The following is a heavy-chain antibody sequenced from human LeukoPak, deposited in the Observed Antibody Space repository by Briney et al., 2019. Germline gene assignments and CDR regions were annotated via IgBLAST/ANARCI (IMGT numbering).Heavy chain of an antibody. V-gene: IGHV4-4*07. CDR1: GGSISSYY. Sequence: SETLSLTCTVSGGSISSYYWSWIRQPAGKGLEWIGRIYTSGSTNYNPSLKSRVTMSVDTSKNQFSLKLSSVTAADTAVYYCARQYYGSGSYRHFDYWGQGTLVTVSS. CDR2: IYTSGST. CDR3: ARQYYGSGSYRHFDY. D-gene: IGHD3-10*01. J-gene: IGHJ4*02.